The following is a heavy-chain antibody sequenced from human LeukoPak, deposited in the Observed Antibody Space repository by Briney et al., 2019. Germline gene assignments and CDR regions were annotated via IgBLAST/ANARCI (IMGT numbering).Heavy chain of an antibody. CDR3: TYGSGSSPPISVRCDY. J-gene: IGHJ4*02. V-gene: IGHV1-69*13. Sequence: GASVKVSCKASGGTFSSYAISWVRQAPGQGLEWMGGIIPIFGTANYAQKFQGRVTITADESTSTAYMELSSLRSEDTAVYYCTYGSGSSPPISVRCDYWGQGTLVTVSS. CDR1: GGTFSSYA. CDR2: IIPIFGTA. D-gene: IGHD3-10*01.